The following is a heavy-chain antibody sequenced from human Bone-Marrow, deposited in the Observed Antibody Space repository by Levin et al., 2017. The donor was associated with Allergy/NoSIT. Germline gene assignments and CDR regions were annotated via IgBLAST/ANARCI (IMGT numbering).Heavy chain of an antibody. CDR1: GTSIGTYY. CDR3: ARAPRKAWLQP. V-gene: IGHV4-59*01. CDR2: IYHNGET. D-gene: IGHD5-24*01. Sequence: PSETLSLTCDVSGTSIGTYYWTWIRQSPGKGLEWIGNIYHNGETNYNPSLKSRVTISADMSKRQFSLQLTSVTAADTAVYYCARAPRKAWLQPWGPGTLVTVSS. J-gene: IGHJ4*02.